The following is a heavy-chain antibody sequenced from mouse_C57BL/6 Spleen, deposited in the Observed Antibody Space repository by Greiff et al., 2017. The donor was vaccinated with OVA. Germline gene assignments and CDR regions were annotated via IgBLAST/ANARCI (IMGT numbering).Heavy chain of an antibody. Sequence: QVQLQQSGPELVKPGASVKISCKASGYAFSSSWMNWVKQRPGKGLEWIGRIYPGDGDTNYNGKFKGKATMTADKSYSTAYMQLSSLTSEDSAVYFCARSDYYGSSYGYFDYWGQGTTLTVSS. D-gene: IGHD1-1*01. CDR3: ARSDYYGSSYGYFDY. CDR1: GYAFSSSW. J-gene: IGHJ2*01. V-gene: IGHV1-82*01. CDR2: IYPGDGDT.